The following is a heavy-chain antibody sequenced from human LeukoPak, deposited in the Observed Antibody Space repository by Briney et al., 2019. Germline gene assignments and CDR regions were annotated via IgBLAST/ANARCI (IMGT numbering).Heavy chain of an antibody. CDR2: IYYSGST. CDR1: GGSISGYY. J-gene: IGHJ4*02. CDR3: ATMHSSAWYSY. D-gene: IGHD6-19*01. V-gene: IGHV4-59*01. Sequence: PSETLSLTCTVSGGSISGYYWSWIRQPPGKGLEWIGYIYYSGSTNYKSSLKSRVTISVDTSKNQFSLKLSSVTAADTAVYYCATMHSSAWYSYWGQGTLVTVSS.